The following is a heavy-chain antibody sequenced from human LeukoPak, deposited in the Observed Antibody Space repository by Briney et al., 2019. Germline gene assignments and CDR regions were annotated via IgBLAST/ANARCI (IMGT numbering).Heavy chain of an antibody. Sequence: SETLSLTCTVSGGSIYSGDYYWSWIRQPPGKGLEWIGYIYYSGSTNYNPSLKSRVTISVDTSKNQFSLKLSSVTAADTAVYYCARVGYSSSSSAFDIWGQGTMVTVSS. CDR1: GGSIYSGDYY. V-gene: IGHV4-61*08. CDR2: IYYSGST. J-gene: IGHJ3*02. D-gene: IGHD6-6*01. CDR3: ARVGYSSSSSAFDI.